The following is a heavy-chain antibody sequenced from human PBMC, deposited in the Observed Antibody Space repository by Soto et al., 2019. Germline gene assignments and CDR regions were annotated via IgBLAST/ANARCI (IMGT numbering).Heavy chain of an antibody. CDR3: ARRLTMIVDN. D-gene: IGHD3-22*01. Sequence: PSETLSLTCTVSGGSISSSSYYWGWIRQPPGKGLEWIGSIYYSGSTYYNPSLKSRVTISVDTSKNQFSLKLSSVTAADTAVYYCARRLTMIVDNWGQGTLVTVSS. CDR1: GGSISSSSYY. V-gene: IGHV4-39*01. CDR2: IYYSGST. J-gene: IGHJ4*02.